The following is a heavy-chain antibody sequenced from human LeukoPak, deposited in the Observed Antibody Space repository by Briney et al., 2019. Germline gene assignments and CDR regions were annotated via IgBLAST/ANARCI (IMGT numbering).Heavy chain of an antibody. D-gene: IGHD3-22*01. V-gene: IGHV1-69*02. CDR1: PGTFSSYT. J-gene: IGHJ4*02. CDR3: ATYYYDSSGYYYEDLFDY. CDR2: FMPILGIA. Sequence: ASLKLSCRDSPGTFSSYTISCVRHSPGQVREWMGRFMPILGIANCAQELQGRVAITADNSTSTAYMELSSLRSEDTAVYYCATYYYDSSGYYYEDLFDYWGQGTLVTVSS.